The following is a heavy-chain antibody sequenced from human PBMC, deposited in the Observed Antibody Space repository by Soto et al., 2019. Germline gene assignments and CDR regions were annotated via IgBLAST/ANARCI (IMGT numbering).Heavy chain of an antibody. CDR3: ARDVSSSAGWFDP. Sequence: SETLSLTCTVSGGSISIGGYYLSWIRQHPGKGLEWIGYIYYSGRTYYNPSLKSRVTISVGTSKNQFSLKLSSVTAADTAVYYCARDVSSSAGWFDPWGQGTLFTVSS. CDR2: IYYSGRT. CDR1: GGSISIGGYY. J-gene: IGHJ5*02. D-gene: IGHD6-13*01. V-gene: IGHV4-31*03.